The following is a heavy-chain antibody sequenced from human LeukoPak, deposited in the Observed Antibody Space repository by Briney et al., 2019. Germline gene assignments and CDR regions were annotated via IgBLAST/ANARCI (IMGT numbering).Heavy chain of an antibody. CDR2: IYYSGST. D-gene: IGHD3-16*01. J-gene: IGHJ4*02. V-gene: IGHV4-59*01. Sequence: SETLSLTCTVSGGSISRYYWSWIRQPPGKGLEWIGYIYYSGSTKYNPSLKSRVSISVDTSKNQLSLKLSSVTAEDTAVYYCARLGGGWGQGTLVTVSS. CDR3: ARLGGG. CDR1: GGSISRYY.